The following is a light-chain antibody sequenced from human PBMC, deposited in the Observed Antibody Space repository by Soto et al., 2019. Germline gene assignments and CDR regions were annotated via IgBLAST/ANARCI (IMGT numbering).Light chain of an antibody. Sequence: IVLTQSPGILSLSQGERATLSCRASQSVSSSYLAWYQQKPGQAPRLLIYGASSRATGIPDRFSGSGSGTDFTLTISRLEPEDFAVYYCQQYGSSITFGQGTRLEIK. CDR1: QSVSSSY. V-gene: IGKV3-20*01. CDR2: GAS. J-gene: IGKJ5*01. CDR3: QQYGSSIT.